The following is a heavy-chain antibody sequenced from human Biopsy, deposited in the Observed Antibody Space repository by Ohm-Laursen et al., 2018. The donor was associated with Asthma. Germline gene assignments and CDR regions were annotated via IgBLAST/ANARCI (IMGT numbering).Heavy chain of an antibody. CDR2: IYYTGTT. D-gene: IGHD3-3*01. CDR3: ARDFGGWYYFDN. Sequence: SQTLSLTCIVSGDAMSTSGFYWSWIRQPPGKGLERIGYIYYTGTTNYNPSLKSRVSISVDTSKNQFSLKMTSVTAANTAVYYCARDFGGWYYFDNWGQGSLVTVSS. V-gene: IGHV4-61*08. J-gene: IGHJ4*02. CDR1: GDAMSTSGFY.